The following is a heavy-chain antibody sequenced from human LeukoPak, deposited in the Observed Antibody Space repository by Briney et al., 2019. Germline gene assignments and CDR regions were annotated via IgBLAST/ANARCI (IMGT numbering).Heavy chain of an antibody. CDR3: ARVRANWGSKGSFDY. D-gene: IGHD7-27*01. V-gene: IGHV3-30-3*01. CDR2: ISYDGSNK. J-gene: IGHJ4*02. CDR1: GFTFSSYA. Sequence: PGGSLRLSCAASGFTFSSYAMHWVRQAPGKGLEWVAVISYDGSNKYYADSVKGRFTISRDNSKNTLYLQMNSLRAEDTAVYYCARVRANWGSKGSFDYWGQGTLVTVSS.